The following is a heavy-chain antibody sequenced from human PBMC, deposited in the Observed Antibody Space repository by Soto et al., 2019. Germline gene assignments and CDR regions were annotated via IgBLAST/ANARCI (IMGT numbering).Heavy chain of an antibody. D-gene: IGHD1-26*01. J-gene: IGHJ6*02. CDR1: GGTFSSYA. V-gene: IGHV1-69*06. Sequence: SVKVSCKASGGTFSSYAISWVRQAPGQGLEWMGGIIPIFGTANYAQKFQGRVTITADKSTSTAYMELSSLRSEDTAVYYCARSSARNQWELLSYDYYGMDVWG. CDR2: IIPIFGTA. CDR3: ARSSARNQWELLSYDYYGMDV.